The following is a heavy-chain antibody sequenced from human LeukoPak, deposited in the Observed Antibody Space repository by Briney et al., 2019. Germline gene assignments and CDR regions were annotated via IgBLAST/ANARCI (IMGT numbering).Heavy chain of an antibody. CDR2: VYYSGST. D-gene: IGHD3-22*01. CDR1: GGSVSSTNYY. V-gene: IGHV4-39*01. CDR3: ASDPAHGSSGYSFWFDP. Sequence: SETLSLTCTVSGGSVSSTNYYWGWIRQPPGKGLEWIASVYYSGSTYYNPSLKSRVTISVDTSKNRFSLKLSSVTAADTAIYYCASDPAHGSSGYSFWFDPWGQGTLVTVSS. J-gene: IGHJ5*02.